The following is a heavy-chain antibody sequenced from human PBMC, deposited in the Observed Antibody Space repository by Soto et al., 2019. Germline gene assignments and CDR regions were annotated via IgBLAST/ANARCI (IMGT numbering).Heavy chain of an antibody. CDR3: ARVYRGYCSSTSCSKYGMDV. D-gene: IGHD2-2*01. CDR1: GYTFTSYY. Sequence: ASVKVSCKACGYTFTSYYMHWVRQAPGQGLEWMGIVNPSGGSTSYAQKFQGRVTTTRDTSTSTVYMELSSLRSEYTAVYYCARVYRGYCSSTSCSKYGMDVWGQGTTVTVSS. CDR2: VNPSGGST. J-gene: IGHJ6*02. V-gene: IGHV1-46*01.